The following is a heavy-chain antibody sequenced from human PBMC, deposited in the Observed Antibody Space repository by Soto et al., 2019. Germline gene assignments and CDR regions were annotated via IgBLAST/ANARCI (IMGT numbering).Heavy chain of an antibody. CDR1: GFTFSSYS. Sequence: PGGSLRLSCAASGFTFSSYSMNWVRQAPGKGLEWVSSISSSSSYIYYADSVKGRFTISRDNAKNSLYLQMNSLRAEDTAVYYCARGPGGAARLSPFDYWGQGALVTVSS. D-gene: IGHD6-6*01. CDR3: ARGPGGAARLSPFDY. V-gene: IGHV3-21*01. J-gene: IGHJ4*02. CDR2: ISSSSSYI.